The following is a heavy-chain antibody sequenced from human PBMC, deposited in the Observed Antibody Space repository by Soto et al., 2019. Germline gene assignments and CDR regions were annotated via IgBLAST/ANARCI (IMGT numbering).Heavy chain of an antibody. J-gene: IGHJ5*02. D-gene: IGHD3-10*01. Sequence: GGSLRLSCAASGFTFSSYSMNWVRQAPGKGLEWVSYISSSSSTMYYADSVKGRFTISRDNAKNSLYLQMNSLRAEDTAVYYCARDREAALLWFGELSPWGQGTLVTVSS. CDR2: ISSSSSTM. V-gene: IGHV3-48*01. CDR1: GFTFSSYS. CDR3: ARDREAALLWFGELSP.